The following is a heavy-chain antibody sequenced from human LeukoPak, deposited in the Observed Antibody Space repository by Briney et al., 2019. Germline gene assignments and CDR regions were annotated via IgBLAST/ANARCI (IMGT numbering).Heavy chain of an antibody. D-gene: IGHD2-2*02. Sequence: GGSLRLSCAASGFTFSDYYMNWIRQAPGKGLEYISYISGSSSDTNYADSVKGRFTISRDNAKNSLYLQMNSLRAEDTAVYYCARYCSSTSSYIVTNWFDPWGQGTLVTVSS. CDR2: ISGSSSDT. CDR1: GFTFSDYY. CDR3: ARYCSSTSSYIVTNWFDP. J-gene: IGHJ5*02. V-gene: IGHV3-11*06.